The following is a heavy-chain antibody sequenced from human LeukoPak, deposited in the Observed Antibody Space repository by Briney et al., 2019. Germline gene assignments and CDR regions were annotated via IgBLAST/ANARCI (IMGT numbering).Heavy chain of an antibody. CDR2: IYYSGST. CDR1: GGSISSYY. J-gene: IGHJ4*02. Sequence: PSETLSLTCTVSGGSISSYYWSWLRQPPGKGLEWIGYIYYSGSTNYNPSLKSRVTISVDTSKNQFSLKLSSVTAADTAVYYCARLYSISFPLYWGQGTLVTVSS. V-gene: IGHV4-59*08. D-gene: IGHD6-6*01. CDR3: ARLYSISFPLY.